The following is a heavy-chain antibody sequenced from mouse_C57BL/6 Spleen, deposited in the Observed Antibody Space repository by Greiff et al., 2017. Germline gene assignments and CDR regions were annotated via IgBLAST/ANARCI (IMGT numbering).Heavy chain of an antibody. V-gene: IGHV3-6*01. CDR2: ISYDGSN. Sequence: EVQLKESGPGLVKPSQSLSLTCSVTGYSITSGYYWNWIRQFPGNKLEWMGYISYDGSNNYNPSLKNRISITRDTSKNQFFLKLNSVTTEDTATYYCATGSRTGFDYWGQGTTLTVSS. CDR1: GYSITSGYY. CDR3: ATGSRTGFDY. J-gene: IGHJ2*01.